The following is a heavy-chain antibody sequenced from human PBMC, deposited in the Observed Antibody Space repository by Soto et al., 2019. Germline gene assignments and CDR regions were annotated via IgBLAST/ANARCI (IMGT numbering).Heavy chain of an antibody. V-gene: IGHV3-23*01. CDR1: GFTFSSYA. CDR2: ISGSGGST. CDR3: AKVPQVDFDY. D-gene: IGHD1-26*01. J-gene: IGHJ4*02. Sequence: PGGSLRLSCAASGFTFSSYAMSWVRQAPGKGLEWVSGISGSGGSTHYEDSVKGRFTISRDNSKNTLYLLMNSLTAEDTAVYYCAKVPQVDFDYWGQGTLVTVSS.